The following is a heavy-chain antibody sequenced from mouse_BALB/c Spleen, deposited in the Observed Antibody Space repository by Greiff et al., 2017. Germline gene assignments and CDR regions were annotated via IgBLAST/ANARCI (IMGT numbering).Heavy chain of an antibody. CDR1: GFNIKDTY. V-gene: IGHV14-3*02. CDR2: IDPANGNT. CDR3: ASGDGYAMDD. J-gene: IGHJ4*01. Sequence: EVQLQQSGAELVKPGASVKLSCTASGFNIKDTYMHWVKQRPEQGLEWIGRIDPANGNTKYDPTFQGKATITADTSSNTAYLQLSSLTSEDTAVYYWASGDGYAMDDWGEGTSVTVSS.